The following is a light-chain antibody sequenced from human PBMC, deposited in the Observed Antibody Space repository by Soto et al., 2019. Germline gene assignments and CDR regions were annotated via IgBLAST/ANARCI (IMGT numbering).Light chain of an antibody. J-gene: IGKJ1*01. Sequence: EIVLTQSPGTLSLSPGERATLSCRASQSVSNNYLAWFQQTPGQAPRLLIYDTSRRATGIPDRFSGSGSGTDFTHTIRRLEPEDSAMYYGEQYGNSPRTFGQGTKVEIK. CDR1: QSVSNNY. V-gene: IGKV3-20*01. CDR3: EQYGNSPRT. CDR2: DTS.